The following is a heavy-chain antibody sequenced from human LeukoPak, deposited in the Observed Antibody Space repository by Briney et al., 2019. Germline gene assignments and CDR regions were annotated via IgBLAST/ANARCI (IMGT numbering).Heavy chain of an antibody. CDR1: GYTLTELS. D-gene: IGHD4-17*01. CDR2: FDPEDGET. CDR3: ATVYYGDYEFDY. J-gene: IGHJ4*02. V-gene: IGHV1-24*01. Sequence: ASVKVSCKVPGYTLTELSMHRVRQAPGKGLEWMGGFDPEDGETIYAQKFQGRVTMTEDTSTDTAYMELSSLRSEDTAVYYCATVYYGDYEFDYWGQGTLVTVSS.